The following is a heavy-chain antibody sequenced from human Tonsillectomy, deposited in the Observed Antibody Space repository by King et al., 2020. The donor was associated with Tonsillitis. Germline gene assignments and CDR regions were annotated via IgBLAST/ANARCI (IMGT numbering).Heavy chain of an antibody. CDR1: GGSISSYY. Sequence: QLQESGPGLVKPSETLSLTCTVSGGSISSYYWSWIRQPPGKGLEWIGYIYYSGTTNYNPSLKSRVTISIETSENQFSLKVSSVTAADTAVYYCARGSPDSSGYYYDFWGQGTLVTVSS. J-gene: IGHJ4*02. CDR2: IYYSGTT. D-gene: IGHD3-22*01. V-gene: IGHV4-59*01. CDR3: ARGSPDSSGYYYDF.